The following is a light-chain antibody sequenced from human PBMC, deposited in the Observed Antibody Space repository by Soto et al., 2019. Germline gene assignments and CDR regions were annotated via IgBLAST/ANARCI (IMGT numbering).Light chain of an antibody. Sequence: QSVLTHPPSASGTPGQRVTISCSGSSSNIGSNYVYWYQQLPGMAPKLLIYRNNQRPSGVPDRFSGSKSGTSASLAISGLRSEDEADYYCAAWDDSLSGLFGGGTKLTVL. V-gene: IGLV1-47*01. CDR3: AAWDDSLSGL. CDR2: RNN. CDR1: SSNIGSNY. J-gene: IGLJ2*01.